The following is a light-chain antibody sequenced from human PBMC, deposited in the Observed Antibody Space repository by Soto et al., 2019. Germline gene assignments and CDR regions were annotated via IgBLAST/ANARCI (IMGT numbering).Light chain of an antibody. V-gene: IGLV1-51*01. CDR1: RSNIGSNS. CDR3: GTWDSGLSAEV. CDR2: DNN. Sequence: QSVLTQPPSVSAAPGQKVTISCSGRRSNIGSNSVSWYQQLPGTAPKLLIYDNNKRPSGIPDRFSGSKSATSATLGITGLQTGDEADYYCGTWDSGLSAEVFGGGTKLTVL. J-gene: IGLJ2*01.